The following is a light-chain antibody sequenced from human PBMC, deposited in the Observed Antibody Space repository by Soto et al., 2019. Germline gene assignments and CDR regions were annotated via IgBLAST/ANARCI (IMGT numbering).Light chain of an antibody. CDR2: DAS. CDR1: QSVNFY. Sequence: EIVVTQSPGTLSLSPGERATLSCRASQSVNFYLAWYQQKPGQAPRLLISDASSRATDVPDRFSGSGSGTDFTLTISRLEPEDFAVYYCQQFSSYPLTFGGGTTVDIK. V-gene: IGKV3-20*01. CDR3: QQFSSYPLT. J-gene: IGKJ4*01.